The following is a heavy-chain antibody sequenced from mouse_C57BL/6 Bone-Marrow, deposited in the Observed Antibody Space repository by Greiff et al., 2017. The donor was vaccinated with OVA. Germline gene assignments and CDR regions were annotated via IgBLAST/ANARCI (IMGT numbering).Heavy chain of an antibody. V-gene: IGHV8-8*01. Sequence: QVTLKESGPGILQPSQTLSLTCSFSGFSLSTFGMGVGWIRQPSGKGLEWLAHLWWDDVKFYNPALKSRHTIDKDTSKNKVFLKIANVDAADTATYYCARIKSAWFAYWGQGTLVTVSA. CDR2: LWWDDVK. CDR3: ARIKSAWFAY. J-gene: IGHJ3*01. CDR1: GFSLSTFGMG.